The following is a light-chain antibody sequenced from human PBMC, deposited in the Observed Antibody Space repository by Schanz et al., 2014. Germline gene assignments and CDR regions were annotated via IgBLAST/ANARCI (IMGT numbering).Light chain of an antibody. J-gene: IGLJ2*01. Sequence: QSALTQPPSVSGSPGQSVTISCTGTSSDVGSFNRVSWYRQPPGTAPKLMIYEVNNRPSGVPDRFSGSKSGNTASLTISRIQAEDEADYYCSSYTTSPTVLFGGGTKLTVL. CDR3: SSYTTSPTVL. V-gene: IGLV2-18*02. CDR1: SSDVGSFNR. CDR2: EVN.